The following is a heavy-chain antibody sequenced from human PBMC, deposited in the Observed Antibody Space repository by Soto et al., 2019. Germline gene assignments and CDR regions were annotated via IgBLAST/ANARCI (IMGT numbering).Heavy chain of an antibody. V-gene: IGHV6-1*01. J-gene: IGHJ3*02. D-gene: IGHD6-19*01. CDR3: AREAVASAFDI. CDR1: GDSVSSNSAA. CDR2: TYYRSKWYS. Sequence: KQSQTLSLTCAISGDSVSSNSAAWNWIRLSPSRGLEWLGRTYYRSKWYSDYALFVKSAITINPDTSKNQFSLQLNSVTPEDTAVYFCAREAVASAFDIWGQGTMVTVSS.